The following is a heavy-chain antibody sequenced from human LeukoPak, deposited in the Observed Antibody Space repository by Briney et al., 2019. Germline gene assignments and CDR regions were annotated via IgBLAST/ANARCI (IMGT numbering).Heavy chain of an antibody. CDR1: AYSFTPYA. CDR2: INAGNGHT. D-gene: IGHD5-12*01. V-gene: IGHV1-3*03. CDR3: ARGRWVATNQAYYFDD. Sequence: ASVKVSCTTSAYSFTPYAMHWVRQAPGQRLEWMGWINAGNGHTKYSQEFQGRLTITRDTSANIVYMDLSSLRSEDMAVYYCARGRWVATNQAYYFDDWGQGTLVTVSS. J-gene: IGHJ4*02.